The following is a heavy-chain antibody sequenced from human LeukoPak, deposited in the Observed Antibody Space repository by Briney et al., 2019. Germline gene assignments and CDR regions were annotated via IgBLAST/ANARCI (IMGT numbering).Heavy chain of an antibody. CDR1: GYSISSGYY. CDR3: ARHHRAYYYDSSGYYGSRVALDFDY. Sequence: ASETLSLTCAVSGYSISSGYYWGWIRQPPGKGLEWIGSIYHSGSTYYNPSLKSRVTISVDTSKNQFSLKLSSVTAADTAVYYCARHHRAYYYDSSGYYGSRVALDFDYWGQGTLVTVSS. D-gene: IGHD3-22*01. V-gene: IGHV4-38-2*01. CDR2: IYHSGST. J-gene: IGHJ4*02.